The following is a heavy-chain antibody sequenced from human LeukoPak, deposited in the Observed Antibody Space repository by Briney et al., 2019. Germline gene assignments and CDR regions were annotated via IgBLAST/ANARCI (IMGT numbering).Heavy chain of an antibody. D-gene: IGHD4-17*01. Sequence: ASVKVSFKASGYTFTGYYMHWVRQAPGQGLEWMGRINPNSGGTNYAQKFQGRVTMTRDTSISTAYMELSRLRSDDTAVYYCARVGYGDYVGGHDAFDIWGQGTMVTVSS. J-gene: IGHJ3*02. V-gene: IGHV1-2*06. CDR1: GYTFTGYY. CDR2: INPNSGGT. CDR3: ARVGYGDYVGGHDAFDI.